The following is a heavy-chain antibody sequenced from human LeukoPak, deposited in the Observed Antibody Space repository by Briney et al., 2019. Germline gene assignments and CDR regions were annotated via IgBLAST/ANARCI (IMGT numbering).Heavy chain of an antibody. J-gene: IGHJ3*02. D-gene: IGHD5-18*01. CDR1: GFAFSSYE. Sequence: PGGSLRLSCAASGFAFSSYEMNWVRQAPGKGLEWVSYISSSGSTIYYADSVKGRFTISRDNAKNSLYLQMNSLRAEDTAVYYCARPGGYTYGNAAFDAFDIWGHGTMVTVSS. CDR3: ARPGGYTYGNAAFDAFDI. CDR2: ISSSGSTI. V-gene: IGHV3-48*03.